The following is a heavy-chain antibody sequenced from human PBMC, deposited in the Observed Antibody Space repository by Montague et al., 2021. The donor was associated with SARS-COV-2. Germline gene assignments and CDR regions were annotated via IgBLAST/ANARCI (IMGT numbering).Heavy chain of an antibody. V-gene: IGHV4-38-2*02. CDR3: ARKASRGITIFGVVTASYYFDY. CDR1: GYSIISSYY. J-gene: IGHJ4*02. CDR2: IYYSGST. D-gene: IGHD3-3*01. Sequence: SETLSLTCTVSGYSIISSYYWGWIRQPPGKGLEWIGSIYYSGSTYYNPSLESRVTISVDTSKNQFSLKLSSVTAADTAVYYCARKASRGITIFGVVTASYYFDYWGQGTLVTVSS.